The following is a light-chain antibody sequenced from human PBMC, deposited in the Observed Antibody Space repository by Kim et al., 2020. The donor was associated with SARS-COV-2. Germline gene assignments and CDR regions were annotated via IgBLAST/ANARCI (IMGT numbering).Light chain of an antibody. V-gene: IGKV1-8*01. Sequence: SASTGDRVTITCRASQGISSYLAWYQQKPGKAPKHLIYAASTLQSGVPSRFSGSGSGTDFTLTISCLQSEDFATYYCQQYYSYPRTFGQGTKLEI. CDR3: QQYYSYPRT. CDR1: QGISSY. CDR2: AAS. J-gene: IGKJ2*01.